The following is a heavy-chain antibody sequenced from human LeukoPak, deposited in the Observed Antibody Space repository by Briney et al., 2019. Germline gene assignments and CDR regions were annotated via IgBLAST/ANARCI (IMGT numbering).Heavy chain of an antibody. D-gene: IGHD3-16*01. V-gene: IGHV1-58*02. CDR2: IVVGSGNT. CDR3: AAGVSGSRSDYYYYYYMDV. J-gene: IGHJ6*03. CDR1: GYTFTSYG. Sequence: WASVKVSCKASGYTFTSYGISWVRQARGQRLEWIGWIVVGSGNTNYAQKFQERVTITRDMSTSTAYMELSSLRSEDTAVYYCAAGVSGSRSDYYYYYYMDVWGKGTTVTISS.